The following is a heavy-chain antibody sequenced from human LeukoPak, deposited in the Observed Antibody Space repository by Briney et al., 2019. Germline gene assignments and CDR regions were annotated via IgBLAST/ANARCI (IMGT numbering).Heavy chain of an antibody. D-gene: IGHD6-19*01. V-gene: IGHV1-2*06. Sequence: GASVKVSCKASGYTFTGHYMHWVRQAPGQGLEWMGRINPNSGGTNYAQKFQGRVTMTRDTSISTAYMELSRLRSDDTAVYYCARGPRLDSSGWYYGAFDIWGQGTMVTVSS. CDR3: ARGPRLDSSGWYYGAFDI. J-gene: IGHJ3*02. CDR2: INPNSGGT. CDR1: GYTFTGHY.